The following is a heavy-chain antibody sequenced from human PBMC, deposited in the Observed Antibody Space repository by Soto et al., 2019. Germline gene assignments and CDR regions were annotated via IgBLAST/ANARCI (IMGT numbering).Heavy chain of an antibody. CDR1: CYTFTSYG. V-gene: IGHV1-18*01. D-gene: IGHD3-3*01. CDR2: ISAYNGNT. Sequence: ASVKVSCKASCYTFTSYGISWVRQAPGQGLEWMGWISAYNGNTNYAQKLQGRVTMTTDTSTSTAYMELRSLRSDDTAVYYCARNPITIFGVVIYWFDPWGQGTLVTVSS. J-gene: IGHJ5*02. CDR3: ARNPITIFGVVIYWFDP.